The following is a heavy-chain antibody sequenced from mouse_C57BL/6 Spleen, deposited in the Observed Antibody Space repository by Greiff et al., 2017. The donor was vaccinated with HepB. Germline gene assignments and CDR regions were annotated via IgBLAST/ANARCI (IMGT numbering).Heavy chain of an antibody. CDR1: GYSFTGYY. D-gene: IGHD2-3*01. V-gene: IGHV1-42*01. CDR3: ARRRVYDGYYWAMDY. Sequence: EVQLQQSGPELVKPGASVKISCKASGYSFTGYYMNWVKQSPEKSLEWIGEINPSTGGTTYNQKFKAKATLTVDKSSSTAYMQLKSLTSEDSAVYYCARRRVYDGYYWAMDYWGQGTSVTVSS. CDR2: INPSTGGT. J-gene: IGHJ4*01.